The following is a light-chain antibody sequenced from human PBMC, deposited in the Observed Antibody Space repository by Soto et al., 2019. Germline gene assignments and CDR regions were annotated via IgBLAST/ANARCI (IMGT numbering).Light chain of an antibody. CDR1: QTLRGRY. Sequence: DTVLTQSPGTLSLSPGERATLSCRVSQTLRGRYLAWYQQKPGQAPRLLIYGASTRATGIPARFSGSGSGTDFTLTISRLEPEDFAVYYCQQYDTSPRTFGQGTKVDIK. J-gene: IGKJ1*01. V-gene: IGKV3-20*01. CDR3: QQYDTSPRT. CDR2: GAS.